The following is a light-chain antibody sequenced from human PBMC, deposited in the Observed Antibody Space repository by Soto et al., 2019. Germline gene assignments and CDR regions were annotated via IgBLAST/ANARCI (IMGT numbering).Light chain of an antibody. V-gene: IGKV3-11*01. Sequence: EIVMTQSPATLSVSPGDRATLSCRASQSVTSNLAWYQQKPGQSPRLLMFDVSNRATGIPARFSGSGSGTDFTLTISSLEPEDFGVYYCQHRSIWPVSFGQGTRLEIK. CDR1: QSVTSN. CDR3: QHRSIWPVS. CDR2: DVS. J-gene: IGKJ5*01.